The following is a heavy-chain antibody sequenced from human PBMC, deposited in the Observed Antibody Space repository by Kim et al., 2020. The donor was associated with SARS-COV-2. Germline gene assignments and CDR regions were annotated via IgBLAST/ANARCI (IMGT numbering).Heavy chain of an antibody. D-gene: IGHD5-12*01. CDR2: IDYSGST. V-gene: IGHV4-59*11. CDR3: ARDPPGPDYSFDL. Sequence: SETLSLTCIVSGGSFSNHYWSWIRQPPGKGLEWIGYIDYSGSTNSNPSLKSRVSISVDTSQNQFSLKLSSVTAADTAVYYCARDPPGPDYSFDLWGQGTMVTVSS. CDR1: GGSFSNHY. J-gene: IGHJ3*01.